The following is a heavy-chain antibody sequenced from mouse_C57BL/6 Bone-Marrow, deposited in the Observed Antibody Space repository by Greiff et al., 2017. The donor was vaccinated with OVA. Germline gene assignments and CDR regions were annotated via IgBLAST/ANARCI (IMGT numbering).Heavy chain of an antibody. J-gene: IGHJ1*03. D-gene: IGHD1-1*01. V-gene: IGHV1-9*01. CDR2: ILPGSGST. CDR3: AREFWPITTVVDWYFDV. CDR1: GYTFTGYW. Sequence: QVHVKQSGAELMKPGASVKLSCKATGYTFTGYWIEWVKQRPGHGLEWIGEILPGSGSTNYNEKFKGKATFTADTSSNTAYMQLSSLTTEDSAIYYCAREFWPITTVVDWYFDVWGTGTTVTVSS.